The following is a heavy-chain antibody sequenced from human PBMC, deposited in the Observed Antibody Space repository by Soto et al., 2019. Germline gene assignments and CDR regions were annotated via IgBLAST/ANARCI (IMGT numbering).Heavy chain of an antibody. Sequence: GGSLRLSCAASGFTVSSNHMSWVRQAPGKGLEWVSVIYSGGSTYYADSVKGRFTISRDNSQNTLYLQMNSLRAEDSAVYYCARDMVRGMDVWGQGTTVTVSS. J-gene: IGHJ6*02. CDR1: GFTVSSNH. D-gene: IGHD3-10*01. CDR3: ARDMVRGMDV. V-gene: IGHV3-66*01. CDR2: IYSGGST.